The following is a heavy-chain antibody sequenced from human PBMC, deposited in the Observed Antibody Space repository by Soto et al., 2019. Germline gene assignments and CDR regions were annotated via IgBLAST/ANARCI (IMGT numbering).Heavy chain of an antibody. D-gene: IGHD3-22*01. J-gene: IGHJ4*02. Sequence: QVTLKESGPVLVNPTETLTLTCTVSGFSLSNPRMGVSWIRQPPGKALEWLAHIFPNDKEAYSTSLRSRLTISKDTSKSQVVLTMTNMDPVDTATYYCARYYYDSSGYYSPFDYWGQGILVTVSS. V-gene: IGHV2-26*01. CDR3: ARYYYDSSGYYSPFDY. CDR1: GFSLSNPRMG. CDR2: IFPNDKE.